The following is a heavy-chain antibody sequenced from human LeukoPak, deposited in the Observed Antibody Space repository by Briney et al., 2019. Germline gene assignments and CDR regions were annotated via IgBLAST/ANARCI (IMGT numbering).Heavy chain of an antibody. J-gene: IGHJ6*03. CDR1: GGSISSNKW. V-gene: IGHV4-4*02. CDR2: IYHSGST. Sequence: SGTLSLTCAVSGGSISSNKWWSWLRQAPGKGLEWLGEIYHSGSTNYNPSLKSRVTISVDTSKNQFSLKLSSVTAADTAVYYCARGTIAWLPLGGYYMDVWGKGTTVTVSS. CDR3: ARGTIAWLPLGGYYMDV. D-gene: IGHD3-16*01.